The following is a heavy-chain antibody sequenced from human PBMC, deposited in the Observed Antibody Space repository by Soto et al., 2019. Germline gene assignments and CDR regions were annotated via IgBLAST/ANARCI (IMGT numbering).Heavy chain of an antibody. CDR3: ASVVGGDSEYYFAY. V-gene: IGHV1-18*01. CDR1: GFTFSNYG. J-gene: IGHJ4*02. Sequence: ASVKVSFKASGFTFSNYGLNWVRQAPGQGLEWMGWVSATNGQTNYAQNLPGRVSLTTXTXXXXAXMXLXXXTFDXTAVDXCASVVGGDSEYYFAYWGQGTLVTVSS. D-gene: IGHD4-17*01. CDR2: VSATNGQT.